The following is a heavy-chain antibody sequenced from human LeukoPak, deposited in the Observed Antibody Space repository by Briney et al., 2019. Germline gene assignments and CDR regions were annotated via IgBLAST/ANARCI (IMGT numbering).Heavy chain of an antibody. CDR1: GFTFSSFG. Sequence: GGSLRLSCAASGFTFSSFGMHWVRQAPGKGLEWVAVIWYDGSNKYYADSVKGRFTISRDNSENTLYLQMNSLRAEDTAVYYCARDRVRRTTNGMDVWGQGTTVTVSS. J-gene: IGHJ6*02. CDR3: ARDRVRRTTNGMDV. V-gene: IGHV3-33*01. D-gene: IGHD4-11*01. CDR2: IWYDGSNK.